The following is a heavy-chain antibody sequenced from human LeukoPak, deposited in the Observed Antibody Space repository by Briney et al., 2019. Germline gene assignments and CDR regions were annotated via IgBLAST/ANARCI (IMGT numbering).Heavy chain of an antibody. CDR2: TSNKADSYTT. J-gene: IGHJ4*02. D-gene: IGHD2-15*01. CDR1: EFTISDHY. CDR3: TRHYFSD. Sequence: GGSLRLSCAPSEFTISDHYVDWVRQAPGKGLEWVGRTSNKADSYTTYYAASVKGRFTISRDDSKNLLYLQMKSLKAEDTAVYYCTRHYFSDWGQGTLVSVSS. V-gene: IGHV3-72*01.